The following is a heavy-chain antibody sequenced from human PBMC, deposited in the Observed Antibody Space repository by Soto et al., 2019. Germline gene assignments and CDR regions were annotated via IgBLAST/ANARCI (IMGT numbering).Heavy chain of an antibody. V-gene: IGHV4-34*01. CDR1: GGSFSGYY. Sequence: SETLSLTCAVYGGSFSGYYWSWIRQPPGKGLEWIGEINHSGSTNYNPSLKSRVTISVDTSKNQFSLKLSSVTAADTAVYYCARGRYDFWSGYSPNWFDPWGQGTLVTVSS. CDR3: ARGRYDFWSGYSPNWFDP. D-gene: IGHD3-3*01. J-gene: IGHJ5*02. CDR2: INHSGST.